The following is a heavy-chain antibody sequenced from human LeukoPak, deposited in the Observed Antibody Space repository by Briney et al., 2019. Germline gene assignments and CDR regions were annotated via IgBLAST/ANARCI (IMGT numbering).Heavy chain of an antibody. V-gene: IGHV1-18*01. CDR3: ARVVAGTFTPIDY. Sequence: ASVKVSCKASGYTFTSYGISWVRQAPGQGLEWMGWISGNNDNTHFAQKFQGRVTMTTDTSTSTAYMELRSLSSDDTAVYYCARVVAGTFTPIDYWGQGTLVTVSS. J-gene: IGHJ4*02. CDR2: ISGNNDNT. D-gene: IGHD6-19*01. CDR1: GYTFTSYG.